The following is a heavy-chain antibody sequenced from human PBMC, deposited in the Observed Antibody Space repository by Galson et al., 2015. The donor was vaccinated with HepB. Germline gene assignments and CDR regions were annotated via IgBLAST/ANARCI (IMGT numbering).Heavy chain of an antibody. V-gene: IGHV4-39*01. CDR1: GGSISSSSYY. CDR2: IYYSGST. J-gene: IGHJ6*03. D-gene: IGHD6-19*01. CDR3: ARPVIAVAGAYYYYYMDV. Sequence: SETLSLTCTVSGGSISSSSYYWGWIRQPPGKGLEWIGSIYYSGSTYYNPSLKSRVTISVDTSKNQFSLKLSSVTAADTAVYYCARPVIAVAGAYYYYYMDVWGKGTTVTVSS.